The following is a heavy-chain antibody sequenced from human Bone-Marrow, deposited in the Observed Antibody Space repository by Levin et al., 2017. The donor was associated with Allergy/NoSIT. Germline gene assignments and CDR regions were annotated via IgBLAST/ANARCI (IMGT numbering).Heavy chain of an antibody. D-gene: IGHD4-17*01. Sequence: GESLKISCKASGYIFSTYAINWVRQAPGQGLEWMGWIKGNGNTDYAENLQGRVTMTTDTSTSTAYMELRSLRSDDTGVYFCARSAVTTNGMDVWGQGTTVSVSS. CDR3: ARSAVTTNGMDV. CDR2: IKGNGNT. CDR1: GYIFSTYA. V-gene: IGHV1-18*01. J-gene: IGHJ6*02.